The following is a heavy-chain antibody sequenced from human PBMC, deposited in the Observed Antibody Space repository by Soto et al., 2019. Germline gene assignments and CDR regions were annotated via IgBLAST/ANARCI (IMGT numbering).Heavy chain of an antibody. CDR2: IIPIFGTA. CDR1: GGTFSSYA. V-gene: IGHV1-69*12. CDR3: ARGVDYRYYYGMDG. D-gene: IGHD3-10*01. J-gene: IGHJ6*02. Sequence: QVQLVQSGAEVKKPGSSVKVSCKASGGTFSSYAISWVRHAPGQGLEWMGGIIPIFGTANYAQEFQGRVTMTADESTSTAYMELSGLRSEDTAVYYCARGVDYRYYYGMDGWGQGTTVTVSS.